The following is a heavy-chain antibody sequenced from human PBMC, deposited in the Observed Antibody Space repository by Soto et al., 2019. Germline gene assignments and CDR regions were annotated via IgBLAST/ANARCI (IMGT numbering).Heavy chain of an antibody. D-gene: IGHD7-27*01. CDR3: VSQPTSGLTQAYFDY. CDR2: VYYRWRS. V-gene: IGHV4-39*01. J-gene: IGHJ4*02. Sequence: PSETLSLTCTVSGGSVSNSNYYWGWIRQSPGKGLEWIGSVYYRWRSYSKSSVKSRVTISVDTSKNQFSLNLNSVTASDTAVYFCVSQPTSGLTQAYFDYWGPGALVTVSS. CDR1: GGSVSNSNYY.